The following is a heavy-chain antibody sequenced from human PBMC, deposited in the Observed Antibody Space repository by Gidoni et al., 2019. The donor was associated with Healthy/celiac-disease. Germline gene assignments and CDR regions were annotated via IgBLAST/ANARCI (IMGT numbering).Heavy chain of an antibody. V-gene: IGHV1-69*01. CDR2: IIPIFGTA. CDR3: ARDLGSYCSSTSCYGGGFDP. D-gene: IGHD2-2*01. J-gene: IGHJ5*02. Sequence: QVQLVQSGAEVKKPGSSVKVSCKASGGTFSSYAISWVRQAPGQGLEWMGGIIPIFGTANYAQKFQGRVTITADESTSTAYMELSSLRSEDTAVYYCARDLGSYCSSTSCYGGGFDPWGQGTLVTVSS. CDR1: GGTFSSYA.